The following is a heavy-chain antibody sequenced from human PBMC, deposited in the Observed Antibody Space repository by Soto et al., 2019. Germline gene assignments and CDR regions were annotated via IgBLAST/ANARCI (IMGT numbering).Heavy chain of an antibody. Sequence: EVQLVESGGGLVQPGGSLRLSCETSGFTFSNYWMTWVRQAPEKGLEGVANIKKDGSQKNFVDSVKGRFTISRDNAKNSLYLQMDSLRVEDTAIYYCVKEIASAQWGQGTLVTVSS. CDR3: VKEIASAQ. V-gene: IGHV3-7*01. J-gene: IGHJ4*02. CDR2: IKKDGSQK. CDR1: GFTFSNYW. D-gene: IGHD6-25*01.